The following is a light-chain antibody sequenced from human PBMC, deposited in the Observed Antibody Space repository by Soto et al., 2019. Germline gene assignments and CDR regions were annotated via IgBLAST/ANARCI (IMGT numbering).Light chain of an antibody. CDR1: QTISSW. CDR2: DAS. V-gene: IGKV1-5*01. CDR3: QQYQTYAT. J-gene: IGKJ5*01. Sequence: DIQMTQSPSTLSGSVGDRVSITCRASQTISSWLAWYQQKPGKAPKALIYDASRLGSGVPSRFSGSGSGTEFTLTISSLQPDDFATYYCQQYQTYATFGQGTRREIK.